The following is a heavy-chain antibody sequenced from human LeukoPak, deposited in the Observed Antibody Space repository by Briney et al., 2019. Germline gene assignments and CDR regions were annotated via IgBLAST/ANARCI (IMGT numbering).Heavy chain of an antibody. D-gene: IGHD6-13*01. CDR2: ISSSSSCI. Sequence: GGSLRLSCAASGFTFSSYSMNWVRQAPGKGLEWVSSISSSSSCIYYADSVKGRFTISRDNAKNSLYLQMNSLRAEDTAVYYCARGESSTRPFDYWGQGTLVTVSS. J-gene: IGHJ4*02. CDR3: ARGESSTRPFDY. CDR1: GFTFSSYS. V-gene: IGHV3-21*01.